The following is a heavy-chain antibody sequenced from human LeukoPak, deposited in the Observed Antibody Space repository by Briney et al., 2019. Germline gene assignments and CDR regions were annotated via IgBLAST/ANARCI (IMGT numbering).Heavy chain of an antibody. Sequence: ASVKVSCKVSGNTLSELSMHWVRQAPGKGLEWMGGVDPEDDKNIYAQKFQGRVTMTEDTSTDTAHMELSNLRSEDTAVYYCATDHQWQLLGYWGQGTLVTVSS. CDR2: VDPEDDKN. CDR1: GNTLSELS. V-gene: IGHV1-24*01. CDR3: ATDHQWQLLGY. D-gene: IGHD1-26*01. J-gene: IGHJ4*02.